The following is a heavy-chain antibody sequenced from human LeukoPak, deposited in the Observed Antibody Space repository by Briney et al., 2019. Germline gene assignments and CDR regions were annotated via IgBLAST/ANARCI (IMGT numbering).Heavy chain of an antibody. Sequence: PSETLSLICTVSGGSISSSSYYWGWIRQPPGKGLEWIGSIYYSGSTYYNPSLKSRVTISVDTSKNQFSLKLSSVTAADTAVYYCARDYYGPVYYFDYWGQGTLVTVSS. CDR1: GGSISSSSYY. J-gene: IGHJ4*02. CDR2: IYYSGST. V-gene: IGHV4-39*07. D-gene: IGHD4-17*01. CDR3: ARDYYGPVYYFDY.